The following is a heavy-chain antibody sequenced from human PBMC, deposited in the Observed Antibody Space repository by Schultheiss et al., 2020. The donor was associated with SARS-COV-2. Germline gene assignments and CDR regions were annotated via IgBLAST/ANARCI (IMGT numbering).Heavy chain of an antibody. Sequence: SETLSLTCAVSGYSISSGYYWGWIRQPPGKGLEWIGSIYHSGSTYYNPSLKSRVTISLDKSKNHFFLKMTSVTAADTAIYYCARIGLGNGLDVWGQGTTVTVSS. CDR3: ARIGLGNGLDV. CDR2: IYHSGST. V-gene: IGHV4-38-2*01. J-gene: IGHJ6*02. CDR1: GYSISSGYY. D-gene: IGHD3-3*01.